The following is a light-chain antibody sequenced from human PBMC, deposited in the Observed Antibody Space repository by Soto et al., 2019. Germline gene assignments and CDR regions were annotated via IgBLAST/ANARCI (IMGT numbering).Light chain of an antibody. V-gene: IGLV2-23*01. Sequence: QSVLTQPASVSGSPGQSITISCSGTSSDVGSYNLVSWYQHHPGKAPKLMISEGSKRPSGVSHRFSGSKSGNTASLTISGLQAEDEADYYCCSYAGSSTYVVFGGGTKVTVL. CDR2: EGS. CDR3: CSYAGSSTYVV. J-gene: IGLJ2*01. CDR1: SSDVGSYNL.